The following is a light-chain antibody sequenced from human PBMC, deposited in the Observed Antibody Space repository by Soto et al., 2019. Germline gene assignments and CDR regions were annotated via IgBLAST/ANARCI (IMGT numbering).Light chain of an antibody. CDR1: QSISSW. Sequence: ILITKNPSTLSASVGDRVTITCRASQSISSWLAWYQQRPGKAPKLLIYKASNLESGVPSRFSGSGSGTELTLTISSLHPDDFATYYCQQYYTYPWTFGPGTKVDIK. CDR3: QQYYTYPWT. J-gene: IGKJ1*01. V-gene: IGKV1-5*03. CDR2: KAS.